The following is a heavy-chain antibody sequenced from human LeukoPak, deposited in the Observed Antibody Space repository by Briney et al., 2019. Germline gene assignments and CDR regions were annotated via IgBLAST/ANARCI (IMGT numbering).Heavy chain of an antibody. D-gene: IGHD3-22*01. CDR3: RDYYDSSGYYYDLDY. V-gene: IGHV3-21*01. Sequence: GGSLRLSCAASGFTFSSYAMSWVRQAPGKGLEWVSSISSRSSYIHYADSVKGRFTISRDNAKNSLYLQMNSLRAEDTAVYYCRDYYDSSGYYYDLDYWGQGTLVTVSS. CDR1: GFTFSSYA. J-gene: IGHJ4*02. CDR2: ISSRSSYI.